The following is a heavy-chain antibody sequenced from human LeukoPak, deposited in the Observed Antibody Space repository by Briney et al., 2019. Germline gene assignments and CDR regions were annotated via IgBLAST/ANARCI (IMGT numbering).Heavy chain of an antibody. CDR3: ARDFRTAGYYFDY. CDR2: IYHSGST. J-gene: IGHJ4*02. CDR1: GYSISSGYY. V-gene: IGHV4-38-2*02. Sequence: PSETLSLTCAVSGYSISSGYYWGWIRQPPGKGLEWIGSIYHSGSTYYNPSLKSRVTISVDTSKNQFSLKLSSVTAADTAVYYCARDFRTAGYYFDYWGQGTLVTVSS. D-gene: IGHD3-10*01.